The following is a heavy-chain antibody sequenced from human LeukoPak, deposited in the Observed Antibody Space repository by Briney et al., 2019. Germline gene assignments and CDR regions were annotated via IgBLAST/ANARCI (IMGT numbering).Heavy chain of an antibody. D-gene: IGHD5-18*01. Sequence: GRSLRLSCAASGFTFSSYGMHWVRQAPGKGLEWVAVISYDGSNKYYADSVKGRFTISRDNSKNTLYLQMNSLRAEDTAVYYCAKDENSYGLTTYYFDYWGQGTLVTVSS. CDR3: AKDENSYGLTTYYFDY. J-gene: IGHJ4*02. CDR2: ISYDGSNK. V-gene: IGHV3-30*18. CDR1: GFTFSSYG.